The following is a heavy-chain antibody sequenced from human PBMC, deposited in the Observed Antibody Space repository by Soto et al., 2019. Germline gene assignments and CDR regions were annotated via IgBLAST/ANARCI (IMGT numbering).Heavy chain of an antibody. J-gene: IGHJ4*02. V-gene: IGHV3-7*05. CDR3: TREKN. CDR1: EFTFSTCW. CDR2: IKQDGSEK. Sequence: ELQLVESGGDLVQPGGSLRLSCAGAEFTFSTCWMSWVRQAPGKGPEWVANIKQDGSEKFYLDSVKGRFTISRDNAKKSLYLQMSRLRAEDTAEYYCTREKNWGQGTLVTVSS.